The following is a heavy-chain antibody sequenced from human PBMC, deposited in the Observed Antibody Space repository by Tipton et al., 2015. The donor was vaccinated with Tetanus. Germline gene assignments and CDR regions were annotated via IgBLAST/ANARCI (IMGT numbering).Heavy chain of an antibody. CDR3: AKERGGGYQDHYSYGMDV. D-gene: IGHD5-18*01. CDR2: ISSDGTKE. CDR1: GFIFRAYA. Sequence: SLRLSCAPSGFIFRAYAIHWVRQAPGKGLEWVAVISSDGTKEYYAESVKGRFTISRDNSQNMLYLQMNSLRAGDTAVYYCAKERGGGYQDHYSYGMDVWGRGTTLTVSS. J-gene: IGHJ6*02. V-gene: IGHV3-30-3*01.